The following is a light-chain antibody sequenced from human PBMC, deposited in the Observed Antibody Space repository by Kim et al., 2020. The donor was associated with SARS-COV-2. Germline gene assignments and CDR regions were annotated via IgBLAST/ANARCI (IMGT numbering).Light chain of an antibody. CDR3: QQNYNNPFT. Sequence: DIQMTQPPSSLSASVGDRVTITCRTTQSISSHLNWYQQKPGRAPKLLISAASTLQGGVPSRFSGSGSETDFTLTISSLQPEDFATYFCQQNYNNPFTFGPGTKVDIK. J-gene: IGKJ3*01. V-gene: IGKV1-39*01. CDR2: AAS. CDR1: QSISSH.